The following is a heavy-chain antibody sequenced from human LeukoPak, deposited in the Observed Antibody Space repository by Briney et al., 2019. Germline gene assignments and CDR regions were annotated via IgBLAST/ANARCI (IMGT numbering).Heavy chain of an antibody. CDR2: ISSNGGST. CDR3: VKDYSSSGYYYGMDV. D-gene: IGHD6-6*01. Sequence: PGGSLRLSCSASGFTFSSYAMHWVRQAPGKGLEYVSAISSNGGSTYYADSVEGRFTISRDNSKSTLYLQMSSLRPEDTAVYYCVKDYSSSGYYYGMDVWGQGTTVTVSS. V-gene: IGHV3-64D*09. CDR1: GFTFSSYA. J-gene: IGHJ6*02.